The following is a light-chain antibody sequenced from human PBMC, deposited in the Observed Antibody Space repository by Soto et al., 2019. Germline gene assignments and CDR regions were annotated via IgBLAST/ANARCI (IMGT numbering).Light chain of an antibody. V-gene: IGKV1-6*01. Sequence: IQLTQSPSFLSASVGDRVTITCRASQGINSHLAWYQQGPGKAPKLLIYAASSLHSGVPSRFSGSGSGALFTLTISSLQPEDFATYYCLQDHNYPWTFGQGTKVDIK. CDR3: LQDHNYPWT. CDR1: QGINSH. J-gene: IGKJ1*01. CDR2: AAS.